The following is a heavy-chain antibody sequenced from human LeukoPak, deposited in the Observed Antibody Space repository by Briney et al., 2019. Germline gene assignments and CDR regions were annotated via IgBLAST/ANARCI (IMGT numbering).Heavy chain of an antibody. V-gene: IGHV3-9*01. CDR1: GFXXDXYX. CDR2: ISWNSGSI. CDR3: AKDIGSSSWHAFDI. J-gene: IGHJ3*02. Sequence: SCXXXGFXXDXYXMHWVRQAXGKGLEWVSGISWNSGSIGYADSVKGRFTISRDNAKNSLYLQMNSLRAEDTALYYCAKDIGSSSWHAFDIWGQGTMVTVSS. D-gene: IGHD6-13*01.